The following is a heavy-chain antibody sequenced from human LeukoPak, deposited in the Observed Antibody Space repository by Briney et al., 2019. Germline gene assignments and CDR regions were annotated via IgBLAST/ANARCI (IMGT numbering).Heavy chain of an antibody. CDR1: GFTFSSDA. CDR3: AKRGNSGSHRYFDY. V-gene: IGHV3-30*18. D-gene: IGHD1-26*01. Sequence: PGGSLRLSCAASGFTFSSDAMHWVRQAPGKGLEWVAVISYDGSNKYYADSVKGRFTISRDYSKNTLYLQMSNLRAEDTAVYYCAKRGNSGSHRYFDYWGQGTLVTVSS. CDR2: ISYDGSNK. J-gene: IGHJ4*02.